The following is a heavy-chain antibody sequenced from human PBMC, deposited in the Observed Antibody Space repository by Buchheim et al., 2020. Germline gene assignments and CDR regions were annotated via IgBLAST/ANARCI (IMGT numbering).Heavy chain of an antibody. V-gene: IGHV3-11*06. D-gene: IGHD4-23*01. CDR1: GFTFSDSY. Sequence: QVQLVESGGGLVKPGGSLRLSCAASGFTFSDSYMSWIRQAPGKGLEWVSYISSSSSFTNFADSVRGRFTVSRDYAKKSLYLQMNSLRAEDTAVYYCARDRHDYGGPYYFDYWGQGTL. J-gene: IGHJ4*02. CDR2: ISSSSSFT. CDR3: ARDRHDYGGPYYFDY.